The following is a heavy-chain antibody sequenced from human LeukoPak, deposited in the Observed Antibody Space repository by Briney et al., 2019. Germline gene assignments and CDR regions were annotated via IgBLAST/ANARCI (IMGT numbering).Heavy chain of an antibody. Sequence: GGSLRLSCAASGFTVSSNYMSWVRQAPGKGLEWVSYISSSSSTIYYADSVKGRFTISRDNAKNSLYLQMNSLRAEDTAVYYCARERVYYYDSSGYSSWAFDIWGQGTMVTVSS. CDR2: ISSSSSTI. V-gene: IGHV3-48*04. CDR3: ARERVYYYDSSGYSSWAFDI. D-gene: IGHD3-22*01. CDR1: GFTVSSNY. J-gene: IGHJ3*02.